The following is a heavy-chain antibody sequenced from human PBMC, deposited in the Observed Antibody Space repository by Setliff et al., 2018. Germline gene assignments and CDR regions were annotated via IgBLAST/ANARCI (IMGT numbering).Heavy chain of an antibody. V-gene: IGHV1-69*16. J-gene: IGHJ4*02. CDR2: IIPITGTT. CDR1: GGTLTTFTTYS. D-gene: IGHD1-26*01. CDR3: ARGSIVGPTRGDFDF. Sequence: SVKVSCKASGGTLTTFTTYSLIWVRQAPGQGLEWMGGIIPITGTTNYAQRFQGRIAISTDESSSTVYMEMSRLKSEDTAVYYCARGSIVGPTRGDFDFWGRGTLVTVSS.